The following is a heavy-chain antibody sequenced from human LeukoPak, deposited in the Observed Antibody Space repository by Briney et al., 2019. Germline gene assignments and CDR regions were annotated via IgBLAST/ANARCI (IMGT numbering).Heavy chain of an antibody. CDR1: GYTFTSYG. CDR3: ASMITFGGVIVNSFDY. CDR2: ISAYNGNT. V-gene: IGHV1-18*01. J-gene: IGHJ4*02. Sequence: ASVKVSCKASGYTFTSYGISWVRQAPGQGLEWMGWISAYNGNTNYAQKLQGRVTMTTDTSTSTAYMELRSLRSEDTAVYYCASMITFGGVIVNSFDYWGQGTLVTVSS. D-gene: IGHD3-16*02.